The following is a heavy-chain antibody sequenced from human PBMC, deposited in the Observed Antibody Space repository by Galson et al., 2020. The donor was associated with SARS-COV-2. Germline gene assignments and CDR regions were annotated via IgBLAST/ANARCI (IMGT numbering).Heavy chain of an antibody. D-gene: IGHD6-13*01. Sequence: GESLKISCKGSGYTYSTSWIAWVRQMPGKGLEWMGSIYPDDSDTTYSPSFHGQVTISADKSISTAYLQWSRLKASDTAMYYCARQKYSNTWSTGDAFDRWGQGTRVTVSS. CDR1: GYTYSTSW. J-gene: IGHJ3*01. CDR2: IYPDDSDT. V-gene: IGHV5-51*01. CDR3: ARQKYSNTWSTGDAFDR.